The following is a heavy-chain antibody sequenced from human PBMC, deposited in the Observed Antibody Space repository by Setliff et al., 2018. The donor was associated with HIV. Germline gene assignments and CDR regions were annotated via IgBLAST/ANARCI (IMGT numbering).Heavy chain of an antibody. CDR3: ARDIGRYYYYMDV. CDR1: GGSINSYY. J-gene: IGHJ6*03. V-gene: IGHV4-4*07. Sequence: SETLSLTCTVSGGSINSYYWSWIRQPAGKGPEWIGRIYTSGSTNYNPSLKSRVTMSVDTSKKQFTLKLNSVTAADTAVYYCARDIGRYYYYMDVWGKGTTVTVSS. D-gene: IGHD1-20*01. CDR2: IYTSGST.